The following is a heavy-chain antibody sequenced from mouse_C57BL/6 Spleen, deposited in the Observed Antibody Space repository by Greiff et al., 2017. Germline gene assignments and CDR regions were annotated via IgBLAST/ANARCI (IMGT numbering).Heavy chain of an antibody. V-gene: IGHV6-6*01. CDR3: TRGLRRIAWFAY. Sequence: EVKVEESGGGLVQPGGSLKLSCAASGFTFSDAWMDWVRQSPEKGLERVAEIRNKANNHATYYAESVKGRFTISRDDSKSSVYLQMNSLRAEDTGIYYCTRGLRRIAWFAYWGQGTLVTVSA. CDR2: IRNKANNHAT. CDR1: GFTFSDAW. J-gene: IGHJ3*01. D-gene: IGHD2-4*01.